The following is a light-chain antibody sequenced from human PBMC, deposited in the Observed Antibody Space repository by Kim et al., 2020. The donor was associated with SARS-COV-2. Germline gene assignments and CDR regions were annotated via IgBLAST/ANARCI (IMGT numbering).Light chain of an antibody. CDR1: SSGVGGYNF. J-gene: IGLJ2*01. Sequence: GQSITISCTGTSSGVGGYNFVSWYQQHPGKAPKLMIYDVSNRPSGVSNRFSGSKSDNTASLIISGLQAEDEADYYCSSYTSSHTVVFGGGTQLTVL. CDR2: DVS. CDR3: SSYTSSHTVV. V-gene: IGLV2-14*04.